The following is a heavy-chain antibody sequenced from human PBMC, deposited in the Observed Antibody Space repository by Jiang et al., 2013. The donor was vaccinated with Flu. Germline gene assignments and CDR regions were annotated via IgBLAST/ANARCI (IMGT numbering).Heavy chain of an antibody. CDR3: AHSGPYYYGSGSSNWFDP. D-gene: IGHD3-10*01. CDR1: GFSLSTSGVG. Sequence: KPTQTLTLTCTFSGFSLSTSGVGVGWIRQPPGKALEWLALIYWDDDKRYSPSLKSRLTITKDTSKNQVVLTMTNMDPVDTATYYCAHSGPYYYGSGSSNWFDPWGQGTLVTVSS. J-gene: IGHJ5*02. V-gene: IGHV2-5*02. CDR2: IYWDDDK.